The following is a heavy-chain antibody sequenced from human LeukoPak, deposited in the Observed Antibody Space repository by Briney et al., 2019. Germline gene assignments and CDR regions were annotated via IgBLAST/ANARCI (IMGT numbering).Heavy chain of an antibody. CDR2: ITGGGSGI. CDR3: AKWGDYDVLTGYYVSGY. V-gene: IGHV3-23*01. J-gene: IGHJ4*02. CDR1: GFTFSNYA. D-gene: IGHD3-9*01. Sequence: GGSLRLSCAASGFTFSNYAMSWVRQAPGKGLEWVSAITGGGSGIYYADSMKSRFTISRDNSKNTLYLQINGLRAEDTAVYYCAKWGDYDVLTGYYVSGYWGQGTLVTVSS.